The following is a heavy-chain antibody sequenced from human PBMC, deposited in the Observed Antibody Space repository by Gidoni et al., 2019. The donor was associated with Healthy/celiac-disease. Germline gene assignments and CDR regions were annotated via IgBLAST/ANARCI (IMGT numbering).Heavy chain of an antibody. CDR2: IYYSGST. CDR1: GGSISSSSYY. CDR3: ARRSDHSSGAFDY. V-gene: IGHV4-39*01. Sequence: QLQLQESGPGLVKPSETLSLTCTVSGGSISSSSYYWGWIRQPPGKGLEWIGRIYYSGSTYYNPSLKSRVTISVDMSKNQFSLKLSSVTAADTAVYYCARRSDHSSGAFDYWGQGTLVTVSS. D-gene: IGHD6-19*01. J-gene: IGHJ4*02.